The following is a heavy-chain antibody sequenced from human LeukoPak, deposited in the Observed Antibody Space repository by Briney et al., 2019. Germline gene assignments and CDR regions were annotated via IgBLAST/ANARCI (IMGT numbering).Heavy chain of an antibody. CDR3: AREGYSGYDSGY. V-gene: IGHV1-69*13. CDR2: IIPIFGTA. CDR1: GGTFISYA. Sequence: SVKVSCKASGGTFISYAISWVRQAPGQGREWMGGIIPIFGTANYAQKFQGRVTITADESTSTAYMELSSLRSEDTAVYYCAREGYSGYDSGYWGQGTLVTVSS. J-gene: IGHJ4*02. D-gene: IGHD5-12*01.